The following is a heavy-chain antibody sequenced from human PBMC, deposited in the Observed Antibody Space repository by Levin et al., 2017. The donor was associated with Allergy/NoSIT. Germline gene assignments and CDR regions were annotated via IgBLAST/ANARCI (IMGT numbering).Heavy chain of an antibody. V-gene: IGHV3-30*04. D-gene: IGHD2-15*01. CDR2: ISYDGRQV. Sequence: GGSLRLSCEASGFRFSSHAMHWVRQAPGKGLEWVAVISYDGRQVYYADSVRGRFTISRDNSEDMLYLQMNSLGGADTAVYYCARDTTVVIIAATPGVIDSWGQGVLVTVSS. CDR3: ARDTTVVIIAATPGVIDS. J-gene: IGHJ4*02. CDR1: GFRFSSHA.